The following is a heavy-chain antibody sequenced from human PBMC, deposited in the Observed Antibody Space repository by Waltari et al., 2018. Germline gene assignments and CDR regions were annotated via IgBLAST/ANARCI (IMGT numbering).Heavy chain of an antibody. D-gene: IGHD6-13*01. Sequence: EVQLVESGGGLVKPGGSLRLSCAASGFTFSNAWMSWVRQAPGKGLGWVGRIKSKTDGGTTDYAAPVKGRFTISRDDSKNTLYLQMNSLKTEDTAVYYCTAAAGTGAFDIWGQGTMVTVSS. CDR1: GFTFSNAW. CDR3: TAAAGTGAFDI. CDR2: IKSKTDGGTT. J-gene: IGHJ3*02. V-gene: IGHV3-15*01.